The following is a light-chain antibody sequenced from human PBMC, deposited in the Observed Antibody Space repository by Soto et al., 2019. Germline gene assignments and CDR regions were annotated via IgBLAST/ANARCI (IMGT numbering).Light chain of an antibody. CDR1: QSVARY. J-gene: IGKJ2*01. CDR2: DSS. V-gene: IGKV3-11*01. Sequence: EILLTQSPATLSLSPGERATLSCRASQSVARYLAWYQQKPGQAPKLLIYDSSTRASGIPARFSGSGSGTDYTLTISSLEPEDYAVYYCQQRSNWPPLYTFGQGTRLEIK. CDR3: QQRSNWPPLYT.